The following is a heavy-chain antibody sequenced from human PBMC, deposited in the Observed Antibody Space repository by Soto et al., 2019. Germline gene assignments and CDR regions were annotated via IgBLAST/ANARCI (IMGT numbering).Heavy chain of an antibody. V-gene: IGHV5-51*01. CDR3: VRHSLYNKSPSLAMDV. J-gene: IGHJ6*02. CDR1: GYSFTSHW. D-gene: IGHD1-20*01. Sequence: PXDSLKLSCRGSGYSFTSHWISLVRQMPGKGLEWMGVIWPGDSDSRYSPSFQGQVTISADKSINTVYLQWDSLKASDTAMYFCVRHSLYNKSPSLAMDVWGQGTAVTVSS. CDR2: IWPGDSDS.